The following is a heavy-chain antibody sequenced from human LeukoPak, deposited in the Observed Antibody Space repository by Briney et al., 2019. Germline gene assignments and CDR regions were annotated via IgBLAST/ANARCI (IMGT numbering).Heavy chain of an antibody. CDR3: ARDLINWNYDPDYFDY. J-gene: IGHJ4*02. CDR1: GYTFTGYY. CDR2: INPNSGGT. Sequence: GASVKVSCKASGYTFTGYYMHWVRQAPGQGLEWMGWINPNSGGTNYAQKFQGRVTMTRDTSISTAYMELSRLRSDDTAVYYCARDLINWNYDPDYFDYWGQGTLVTVSS. V-gene: IGHV1-2*02. D-gene: IGHD1-7*01.